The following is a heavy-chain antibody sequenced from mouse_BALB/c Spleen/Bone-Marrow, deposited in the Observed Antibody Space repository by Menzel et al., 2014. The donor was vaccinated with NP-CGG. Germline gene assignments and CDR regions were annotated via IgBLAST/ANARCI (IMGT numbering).Heavy chain of an antibody. V-gene: IGHV1-80*01. D-gene: IGHD2-10*02. J-gene: IGHJ2*01. Sequence: VQVVESGAELVRPGSSVKISCKASGYAFSSYWMNWVKQRPGQGLEWIGQIYPGDGDTNYNGKFKGKATLTADKSSSTAYMQLSSLTSEDSAVYFCARQYGNYFDYWSQGTTLTVSS. CDR3: ARQYGNYFDY. CDR1: GYAFSSYW. CDR2: IYPGDGDT.